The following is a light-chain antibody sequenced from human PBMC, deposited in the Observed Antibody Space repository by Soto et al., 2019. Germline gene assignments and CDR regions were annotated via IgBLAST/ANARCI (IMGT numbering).Light chain of an antibody. J-gene: IGKJ3*01. CDR3: QQYDNLLFT. V-gene: IGKV1-33*01. CDR1: QDITNY. Sequence: DLQMTQSPSSLSASVGDRVTITCQASQDITNYLNWYQQKPGKAPKLLIYGASNLETGVTSRFSGSGSGTDFTFTISSLQPEDIATYYCQQYDNLLFTFGPGTKVDIK. CDR2: GAS.